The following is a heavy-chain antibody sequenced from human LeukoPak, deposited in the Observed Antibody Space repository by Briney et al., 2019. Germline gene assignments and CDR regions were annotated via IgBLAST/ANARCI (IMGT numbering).Heavy chain of an antibody. Sequence: GGSLRLSCAASGFTFSTYWMTWVRQAPGKGLEWVANIKEDGSTKYYVDSVKGRFTISRDNAKNSLYLQMNSLRAEDTAVYYCARHEYCSGGNCFYNMGVWGKGTRSPSPQ. V-gene: IGHV3-7*03. CDR2: IKEDGSTK. D-gene: IGHD2-15*01. CDR3: ARHEYCSGGNCFYNMGV. CDR1: GFTFSTYW. J-gene: IGHJ6*04.